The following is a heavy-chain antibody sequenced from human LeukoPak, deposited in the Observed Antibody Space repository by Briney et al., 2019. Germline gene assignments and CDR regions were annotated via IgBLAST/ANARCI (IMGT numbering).Heavy chain of an antibody. Sequence: GGSLRLSCTASGFTFSSYWMHRGPQAPGKGLIWVSRIDSDGSGTTYADSVKGRFTISRDNAKNTLHLQMNSLRAEDTAVYYCARGNCSSSIGCRNWFDSWGQGTLVTASS. CDR1: GFTFSSYW. CDR3: ARGNCSSSIGCRNWFDS. J-gene: IGHJ5*01. V-gene: IGHV3-74*01. CDR2: IDSDGSGT. D-gene: IGHD2-2*01.